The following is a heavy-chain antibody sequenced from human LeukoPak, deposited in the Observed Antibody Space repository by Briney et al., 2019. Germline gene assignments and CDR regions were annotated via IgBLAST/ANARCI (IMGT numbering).Heavy chain of an antibody. CDR3: ARDPYGDYGE. V-gene: IGHV4-38-2*02. D-gene: IGHD4-17*01. Sequence: SETLSLTCTVSGYSISSGYYWGWIRQPPGKGLEWIGSIYHSGSTYYNPSLKSRVTISVDTSKNQFSLKLSPVTAADTAVYYCARDPYGDYGEWGQGTLVTVSS. J-gene: IGHJ4*02. CDR1: GYSISSGYY. CDR2: IYHSGST.